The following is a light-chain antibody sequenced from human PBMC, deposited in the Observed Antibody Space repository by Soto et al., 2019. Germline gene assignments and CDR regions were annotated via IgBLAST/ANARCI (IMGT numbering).Light chain of an antibody. CDR3: QQYDNLPSWT. CDR2: DAS. J-gene: IGKJ1*01. Sequence: DIQMTQSPSSLPASVGDRVTITCQASQDISNYLNWYQQKPGKAPKLLIYDASNLETGVPSRFSGSGSGTDFTFTISSLQPEDIATYYCQQYDNLPSWTFGQGTKVEIK. CDR1: QDISNY. V-gene: IGKV1-33*01.